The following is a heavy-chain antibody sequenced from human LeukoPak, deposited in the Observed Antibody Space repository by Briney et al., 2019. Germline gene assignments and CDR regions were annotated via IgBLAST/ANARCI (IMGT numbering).Heavy chain of an antibody. V-gene: IGHV3-7*01. J-gene: IGHJ4*02. CDR1: GFTFSSYA. CDR3: AREGPRAAAGTGAYPDY. CDR2: IKQDGSEK. Sequence: PGGSLRLSCAASGFTFSSYAMSWVRQAPGKGLEWVANIKQDGSEKYYVDSVKGRFTISRDNAKNSLYLQMNSLRAEDTAVYYCAREGPRAAAGTGAYPDYWGQGTLVTVSS. D-gene: IGHD6-13*01.